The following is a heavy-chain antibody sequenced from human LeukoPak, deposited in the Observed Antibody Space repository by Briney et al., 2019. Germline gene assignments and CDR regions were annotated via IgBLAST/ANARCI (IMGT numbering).Heavy chain of an antibody. CDR3: AKDAGEGSGWYYFDY. CDR1: GYTFTSYA. V-gene: IGHV3-23*01. D-gene: IGHD6-25*01. J-gene: IGHJ4*02. Sequence: GGSLRLSCAASGYTFTSYAMSWVRQGPEQGLEWVSTISGGGDTTYYAESVRGRFTVSRDASKNTPFLQMNSLRAEDTAVYYCAKDAGEGSGWYYFDYWGQGTLVTVSS. CDR2: ISGGGDTT.